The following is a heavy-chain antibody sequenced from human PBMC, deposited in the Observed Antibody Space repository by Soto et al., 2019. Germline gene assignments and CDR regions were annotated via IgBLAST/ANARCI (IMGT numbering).Heavy chain of an antibody. CDR1: GFSFSYYV. CDR3: ARGEGRTSHFFHL. Sequence: EVQLLESGGGLVQPGGSLRLSCAASGFSFSYYVMTWVRQAPGKGLEWVSTITTGGGNTDYGDSVKGRFTISRDNSKYTLSLQMNSLTAEDTAVYYCARGEGRTSHFFHLWGRGTLVTVSS. D-gene: IGHD2-2*01. CDR2: ITTGGGNT. V-gene: IGHV3-23*01. J-gene: IGHJ2*01.